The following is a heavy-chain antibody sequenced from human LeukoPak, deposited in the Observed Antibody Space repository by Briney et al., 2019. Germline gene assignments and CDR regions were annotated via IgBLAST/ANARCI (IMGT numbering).Heavy chain of an antibody. CDR1: GGSISSSSYY. CDR2: INHSGST. CDR3: ARALSPSIAAQTPGYYFDY. J-gene: IGHJ4*02. V-gene: IGHV4-39*07. D-gene: IGHD6-6*01. Sequence: SETLSLTCTVSGGSISSSSYYWSRIRQPPGKGLEWIGEINHSGSTNYNPSLKSRVTISVDTSKNQFSLKLSSVTAADTAVYYCARALSPSIAAQTPGYYFDYWGQGTLVTVSS.